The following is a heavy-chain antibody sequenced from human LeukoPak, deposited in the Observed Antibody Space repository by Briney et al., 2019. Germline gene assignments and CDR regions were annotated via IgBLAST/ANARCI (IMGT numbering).Heavy chain of an antibody. Sequence: ASVKVSCKASGYTFTGYYMHWVRQAPGQGLEWMGWMNPNSGNTGYAQKFQGGVTMTRDTSISTAYMELSSLRPEDTAVYYCARGNMADVYPDWGQGALVTVSS. V-gene: IGHV1-8*02. CDR2: MNPNSGNT. CDR3: ARGNMADVYPD. CDR1: GYTFTGYY. D-gene: IGHD1-14*01. J-gene: IGHJ4*02.